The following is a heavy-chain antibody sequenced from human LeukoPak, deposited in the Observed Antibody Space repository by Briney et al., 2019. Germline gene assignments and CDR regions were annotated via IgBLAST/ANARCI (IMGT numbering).Heavy chain of an antibody. CDR2: IWYDGSNK. J-gene: IGHJ3*02. Sequence: SGGPLRLSCAASGFTFSSYGMHWARQAPGKGLEWVAVIWYDGSNKYYADSVKGRFTISRDNSKNTLYLQMNSLRAEDTAVYYCARPYYDSSGYYYWGNAFDIWGQGTMVTVSS. CDR3: ARPYYDSSGYYYWGNAFDI. D-gene: IGHD3-22*01. V-gene: IGHV3-33*01. CDR1: GFTFSSYG.